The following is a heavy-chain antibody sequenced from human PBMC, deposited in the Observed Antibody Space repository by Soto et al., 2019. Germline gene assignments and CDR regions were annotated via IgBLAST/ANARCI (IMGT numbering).Heavy chain of an antibody. CDR2: IDPGDSYI. J-gene: IGHJ5*02. D-gene: IGHD3-10*01. Sequence: GESLKISCQGSGYVFTTYWISWVRQMPGKGLAWMGRIDPGDSYINYSPSCQGHVTISVDSSISTAYLQFHSLKASDTAIYYCARVRVSAFYDNWFDPCGEGTLVTVSS. V-gene: IGHV5-10-1*01. CDR3: ARVRVSAFYDNWFDP. CDR1: GYVFTTYW.